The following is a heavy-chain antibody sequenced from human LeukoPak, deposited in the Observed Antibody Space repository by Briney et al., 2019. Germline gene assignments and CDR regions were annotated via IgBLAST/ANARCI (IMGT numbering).Heavy chain of an antibody. J-gene: IGHJ4*02. CDR3: ARWAVWGSYRPIDY. D-gene: IGHD3-16*02. CDR1: GFTFSSYW. Sequence: PGGSLRLSCAASGFTFSSYWMHWLRHAPGKGLVWVSRINNDGSSTSYADSVKGRFTISIDNAKNTLYLQMNRLRAEDTAVYYCARWAVWGSYRPIDYWGQGSLVTVSS. V-gene: IGHV3-74*01. CDR2: INNDGSST.